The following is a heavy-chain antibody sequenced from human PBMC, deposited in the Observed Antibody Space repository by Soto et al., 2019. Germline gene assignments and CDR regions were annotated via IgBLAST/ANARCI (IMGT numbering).Heavy chain of an antibody. CDR2: IIPILGIA. D-gene: IGHD3-9*01. Sequence: QVQLVQSGAAVKKPGSSVKVSCKASGGTFSSYTISWVRQAPGQGLEWMGRIIPILGIANYAQKFQGRVTITADKSTSTAYVALSSLRSEDTAVYYCTVPNILTGSMHYFDYWGQGTLVTVSS. CDR1: GGTFSSYT. V-gene: IGHV1-69*02. CDR3: TVPNILTGSMHYFDY. J-gene: IGHJ4*02.